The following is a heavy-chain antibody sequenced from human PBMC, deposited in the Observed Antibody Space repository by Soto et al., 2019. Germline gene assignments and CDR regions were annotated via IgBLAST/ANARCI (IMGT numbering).Heavy chain of an antibody. CDR3: AKTPMADPHDAFDI. CDR2: ISYDGSNK. D-gene: IGHD3-10*01. V-gene: IGHV3-30*18. Sequence: QVQLVESGGGVVQPGRSLRLSCAASGFTFSSYGMHWVRQAPGKGLEWVAVISYDGSNKYYADSVKGRFTISRDNSKNTLYLQMNSLRAEDTAVYYCAKTPMADPHDAFDIWGQGTMVTVSS. CDR1: GFTFSSYG. J-gene: IGHJ3*02.